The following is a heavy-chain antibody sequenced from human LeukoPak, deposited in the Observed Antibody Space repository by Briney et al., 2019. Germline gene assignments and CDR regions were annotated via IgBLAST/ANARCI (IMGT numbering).Heavy chain of an antibody. J-gene: IGHJ4*02. CDR3: AXXXYIXAAQYAY. Sequence: SETLSLTCTVSGGSISSYYWSWIRQPPGKGLEWIGYIYYSGTTNYNPSLKSRVTISVDTSKNQFSLKLSSVTAADTAVYYCAXXXYIXAAQYAYWGQGTLVTX. V-gene: IGHV4-59*01. CDR1: GGSISSYY. D-gene: IGHD6-13*01. CDR2: IYYSGTT.